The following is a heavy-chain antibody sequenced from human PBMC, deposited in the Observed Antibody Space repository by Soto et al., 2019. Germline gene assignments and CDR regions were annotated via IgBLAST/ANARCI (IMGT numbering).Heavy chain of an antibody. D-gene: IGHD2-8*02. CDR2: ISSSATYI. CDR3: ARGGSGGYCTAGDCQSAMDV. V-gene: IGHV3-21*01. CDR1: EFTFRSYS. Sequence: EVQVVESGGGLVNPGGSLRLSCAASEFTFRSYSMNWVRQAPGKGLEWVSAISSSATYIYYAGSVKGRFTISSDNARSSVCLQMKSLKVEDTAVYYCARGGSGGYCTAGDCQSAMDVWGQGTTVTVSS. J-gene: IGHJ6*02.